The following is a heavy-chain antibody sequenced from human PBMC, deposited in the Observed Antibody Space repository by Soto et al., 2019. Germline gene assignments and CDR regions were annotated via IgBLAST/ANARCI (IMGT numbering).Heavy chain of an antibody. CDR2: ISSSGSTI. CDR1: GFTFSDYY. D-gene: IGHD6-13*01. V-gene: IGHV3-11*01. J-gene: IGHJ6*02. CDR3: ARDPIAAAGKYYYYGMDV. Sequence: GGSLRLSCAASGFTFSDYYMSWIRQSPGKGLEWVSYISSSGSTIYYADSVKGRFTISRDNAKNSLYLQMNSLRAEDTAVYYCARDPIAAAGKYYYYGMDVWGQGTTVTVSS.